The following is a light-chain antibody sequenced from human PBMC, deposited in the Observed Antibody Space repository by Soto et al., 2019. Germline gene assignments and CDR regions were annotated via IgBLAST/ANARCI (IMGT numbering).Light chain of an antibody. CDR3: QQYGSSGT. Sequence: EIVLPQSPGTLSLSPGARATLSCRASQSVSSDYLAWYQQKPGQAPRLLIYGASNRATGIPDRFSGSGSGTDFTLTISRLGPEDFAVYYCQQYGSSGTFGQGTKVDIK. J-gene: IGKJ1*01. V-gene: IGKV3-20*01. CDR1: QSVSSDY. CDR2: GAS.